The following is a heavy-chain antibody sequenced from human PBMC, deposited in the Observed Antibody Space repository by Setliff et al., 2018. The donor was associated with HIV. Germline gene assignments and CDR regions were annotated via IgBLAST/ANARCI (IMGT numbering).Heavy chain of an antibody. CDR2: IIPVFGIA. CDR1: GGTFNNFL. D-gene: IGHD5-12*01. J-gene: IGHJ4*02. CDR3: ATDGLGGWLRHMPDY. Sequence: SVKVSCKVPGGTFNNFLITWVRQAPGKGLEWLGGIIPVFGIANYAQRFQGRVTITADESKSTASMELMSLRAEDRAVYYCATDGLGGWLRHMPDYWGQGTQVTVSS. V-gene: IGHV1-69*13.